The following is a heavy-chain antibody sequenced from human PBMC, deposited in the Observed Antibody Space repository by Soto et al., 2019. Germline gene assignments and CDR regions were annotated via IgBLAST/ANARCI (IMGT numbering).Heavy chain of an antibody. Sequence: QVQLVQSGAEVKKPGSSVKVSCKASGGTFSRFSFNWVRQAPGQGLEWMGGIMPMFGTEKYAQKFQDKVTLTADESTGTAYMELSRLTSEDTAVYYCVIDSRYRVDAFDIWGQGTLVTVSS. CDR1: GGTFSRFS. D-gene: IGHD5-18*01. CDR2: IMPMFGTE. V-gene: IGHV1-69*12. J-gene: IGHJ3*02. CDR3: VIDSRYRVDAFDI.